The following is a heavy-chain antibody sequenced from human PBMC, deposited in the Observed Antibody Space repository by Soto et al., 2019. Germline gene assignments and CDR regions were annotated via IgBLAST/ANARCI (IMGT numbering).Heavy chain of an antibody. D-gene: IGHD5-18*01. CDR3: ARCFGWSGMDH. CDR1: GASIIAEQR. CDR2: IHHSGIT. Sequence: QMQLEESGPGLVKPSETLSLTCAVSGASIIAEQRWTWVRQPPGKGLEWIGEIHHSGITRTNPSLMNQFTKSVEKSRNQFFPTLNSVTAGDTAVCYWARCFGWSGMDHWGQGTRVIV. V-gene: IGHV4-4*02. J-gene: IGHJ4*03.